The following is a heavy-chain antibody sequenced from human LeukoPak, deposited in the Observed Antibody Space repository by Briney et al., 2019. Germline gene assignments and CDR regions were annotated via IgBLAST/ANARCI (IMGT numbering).Heavy chain of an antibody. CDR1: GFPYSSYE. Sequence: GGSLRLSCAASGFPYSSYEMHRLRQAPGKGLEWISYISSSGSSIYYADSVKGRFTISRDNGKNSLYLQMNCLRGGVSAVYYCARVHYNTAMVDIDYWGQGTLVTVSS. J-gene: IGHJ4*02. V-gene: IGHV3-48*03. CDR2: ISSSGSSI. CDR3: ARVHYNTAMVDIDY. D-gene: IGHD5-18*01.